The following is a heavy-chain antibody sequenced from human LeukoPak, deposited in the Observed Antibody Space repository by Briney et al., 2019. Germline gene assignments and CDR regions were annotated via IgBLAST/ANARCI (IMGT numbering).Heavy chain of an antibody. CDR3: ARHGSTDYFDY. CDR2: IYYSGST. CDR1: GESFSGYY. J-gene: IGHJ4*02. Sequence: SETLSLTCAVYGESFSGYYWSWIRQPPGKGLEWIGRIYYSGSTFYNPSLKSRVTISVDTSKNQLSLRLSSVTAADTAVYYCARHGSTDYFDYWGQGTLVTVSS. D-gene: IGHD2-2*03. V-gene: IGHV4-34*01.